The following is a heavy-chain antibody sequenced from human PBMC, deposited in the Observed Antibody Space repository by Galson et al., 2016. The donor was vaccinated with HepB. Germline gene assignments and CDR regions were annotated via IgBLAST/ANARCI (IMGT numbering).Heavy chain of an antibody. V-gene: IGHV1-18*01. Sequence: SVKVSCKASGYTFNSYGITWVRQAPGQGLEWMGWISGYDGNTKYPQKFQGRVTMTTDTSTNTAYMELRSLKTEDTAVYYCVRMTRVGEPVLWGQGTLVTVSS. CDR1: GYTFNSYG. J-gene: IGHJ1*01. CDR2: ISGYDGNT. CDR3: VRMTRVGEPVL. D-gene: IGHD1-14*01.